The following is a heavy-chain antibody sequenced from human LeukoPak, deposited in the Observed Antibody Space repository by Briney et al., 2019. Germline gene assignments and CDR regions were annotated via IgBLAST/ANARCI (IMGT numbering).Heavy chain of an antibody. Sequence: PGGSLRLSCVVSGFTVSGSYMTWVRQAPGKGLEWVSVIYADGNTYYADSVKGRFTISRDLSKNTLYLQMNSLISDDTAIYYCTLYARRGYYYYYMDVWGTGITVTVSS. CDR1: GFTVSGSY. J-gene: IGHJ6*03. D-gene: IGHD5/OR15-5a*01. CDR3: TLYARRGYYYYYMDV. CDR2: IYADGNT. V-gene: IGHV3-66*02.